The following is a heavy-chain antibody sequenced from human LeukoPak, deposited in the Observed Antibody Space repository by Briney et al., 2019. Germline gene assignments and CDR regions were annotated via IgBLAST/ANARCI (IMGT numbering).Heavy chain of an antibody. CDR3: VRGSNYCSSISCHLND. J-gene: IGHJ4*02. D-gene: IGHD2-2*01. CDR2: IYSGGST. CDR1: GFSVSSNY. V-gene: IGHV3-66*01. Sequence: PGGSLRLSCAASGFSVSSNYMSWVRQAPGKGLEWVSLIYSGGSTYYADSVKGRFTISRDNSKNMLYLQMNSLRAEDTAVYYCVRGSNYCSSISCHLNDWGQGTLVTVSS.